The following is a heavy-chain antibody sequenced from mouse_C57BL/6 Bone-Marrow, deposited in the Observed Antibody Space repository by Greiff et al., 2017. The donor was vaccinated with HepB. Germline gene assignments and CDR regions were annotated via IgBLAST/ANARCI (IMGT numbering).Heavy chain of an antibody. V-gene: IGHV1-64*01. J-gene: IGHJ2*01. CDR1: GYTFTSYW. CDR3: ARRGELRGYFDY. CDR2: IHPNSGST. D-gene: IGHD1-1*01. Sequence: VQLQQPGAELVKPGASVKLSCKASGYTFTSYWMHWVKQRPGQGLEWIGMIHPNSGSTNYNEKFKSKATLTVDKSSSTAYMQLSSLTSEDSAVYYCARRGELRGYFDYWGQGTTLTVSS.